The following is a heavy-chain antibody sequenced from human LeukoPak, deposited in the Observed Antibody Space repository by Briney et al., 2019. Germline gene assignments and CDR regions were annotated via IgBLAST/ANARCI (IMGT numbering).Heavy chain of an antibody. CDR2: IWYDGSNK. D-gene: IGHD6-6*01. CDR1: GFTFSSYG. Sequence: GGSLRLSCAASGFTFSSYGMHWVRQAPGKGLEWVAVIWYDGSNKYYADSVKGRFTISRDNYKNTLYLQMNSLRAEDTAVYYCARQVAGAARPFDYYYYMDVWGKGTTVTVSS. J-gene: IGHJ6*03. V-gene: IGHV3-33*01. CDR3: ARQVAGAARPFDYYYYMDV.